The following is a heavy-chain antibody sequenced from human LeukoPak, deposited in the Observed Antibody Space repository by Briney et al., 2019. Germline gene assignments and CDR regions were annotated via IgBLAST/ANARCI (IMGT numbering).Heavy chain of an antibody. CDR2: ISGSGGST. V-gene: IGHV3-23*01. CDR1: GFTFSSYA. CDR3: AKDGYYYDSSGYYEVGVPRD. Sequence: GGSLRLSCAASGFTFSSYAMSWVRQAPGKGLEWVSAISGSGGSTYYADSVKGRFTISRDNSKNTLYLQMNSLRAEDTAVYYCAKDGYYYDSSGYYEVGVPRDWGQGTLVTVSS. D-gene: IGHD3-22*01. J-gene: IGHJ4*02.